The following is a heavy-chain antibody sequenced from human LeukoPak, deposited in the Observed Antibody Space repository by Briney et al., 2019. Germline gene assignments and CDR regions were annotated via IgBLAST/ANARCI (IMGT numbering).Heavy chain of an antibody. CDR2: ISWDGGST. CDR1: GFTFVDYA. Sequence: PGGSLRLSCAGSGFTFVDYAMHWVRQAPGKGLEGVSLISWDGGSTYYADSVKGRFTISRDNSKNSLYLQMNSLRAEDTVLYYCAKVPSSSWYHYYYGMDVWGQGTTVTVSS. CDR3: AKVPSSSWYHYYYGMDV. D-gene: IGHD6-13*01. V-gene: IGHV3-43D*03. J-gene: IGHJ6*02.